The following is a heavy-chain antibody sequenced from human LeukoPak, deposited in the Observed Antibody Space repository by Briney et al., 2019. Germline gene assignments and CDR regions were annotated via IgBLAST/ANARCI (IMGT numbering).Heavy chain of an antibody. CDR1: GFSVRSKY. CDR2: LQSVGNT. J-gene: IGHJ4*02. D-gene: IGHD5-24*01. CDR3: ARDAEGEEQMATTYFDL. V-gene: IGHV3-53*01. Sequence: GGSLRLSCAASGFSVRSKYMSWVRQAPGKGLEWVSVLQSVGNTFYADSVKGRFSISRDRSKNTVYLQMDSLRAEDTVVYYCARDAEGEEQMATTYFDLWGQGTLVIVSS.